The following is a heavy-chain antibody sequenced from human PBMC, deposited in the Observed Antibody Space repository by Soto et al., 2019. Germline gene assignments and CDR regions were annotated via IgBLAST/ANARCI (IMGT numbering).Heavy chain of an antibody. V-gene: IGHV4-30-2*02. CDR3: ARSTTVNIYDYYGMDV. D-gene: IGHD4-17*01. J-gene: IGHJ6*02. Sequence: SETLSLTCGVSGGSLSGATYSWNWIRQPPGKGLEWIGYIFPSGTTYYNPSLKSQVTISVDVSKNQFSLKLRSVTAADTAVYYCARSTTVNIYDYYGMDVRGQGTTVTVSS. CDR2: IFPSGTT. CDR1: GGSLSGATYS.